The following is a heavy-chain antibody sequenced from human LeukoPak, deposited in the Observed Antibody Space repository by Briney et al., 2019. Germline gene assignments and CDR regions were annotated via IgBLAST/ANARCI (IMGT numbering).Heavy chain of an antibody. D-gene: IGHD6-6*01. CDR1: GGTFSSYA. CDR2: IIPIFGTA. J-gene: IGHJ4*02. Sequence: ASVEVSCKASGGTFSSYAISWVRQAPGQGLEWMGRIIPIFGTANYAQKFQGRVAITADESTSTAYMELSSLRSEDTAVYYCARDSSSSFAFDYWGQGTLVTVSS. V-gene: IGHV1-69*13. CDR3: ARDSSSSFAFDY.